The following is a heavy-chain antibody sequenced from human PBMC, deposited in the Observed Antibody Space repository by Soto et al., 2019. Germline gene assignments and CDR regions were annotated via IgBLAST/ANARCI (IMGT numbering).Heavy chain of an antibody. CDR2: IKQDGGEK. Sequence: GGSLRLSCAASGFIFSSYAMSWVRQAPGRGLEWVASIKQDGGEKYYMDSVKGRFTISKDNAKNSLYLQLNSLRAGDTAVYYCARDSHAHFDYWGQGTLVTVSS. J-gene: IGHJ4*02. V-gene: IGHV3-7*01. CDR1: GFIFSSYA. CDR3: ARDSHAHFDY.